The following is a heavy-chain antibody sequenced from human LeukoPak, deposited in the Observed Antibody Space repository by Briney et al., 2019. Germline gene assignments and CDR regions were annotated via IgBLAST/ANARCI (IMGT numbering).Heavy chain of an antibody. D-gene: IGHD6-13*01. CDR3: ARRGTSSSWAHFDY. J-gene: IGHJ4*02. CDR2: ISSSDNTI. CDR1: GFTFSFYS. V-gene: IGHV3-48*02. Sequence: PGGSLRLSCAASGFTFSFYSMNWVRQAPGKGLEWVSYISSSDNTIHYADSVKGRFTISRDNAKNSLYLEMNSLRDEDTAVYYCARRGTSSSWAHFDYWGQGSLVTVSS.